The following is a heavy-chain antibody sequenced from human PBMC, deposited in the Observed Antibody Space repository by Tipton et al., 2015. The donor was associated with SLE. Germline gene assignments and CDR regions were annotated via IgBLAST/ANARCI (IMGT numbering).Heavy chain of an antibody. CDR2: IYYSGST. V-gene: IGHV4-30-4*08. Sequence: TLSLTCAVYGGSFSGYYWSWIRQPPGKGLEWIGYIYYSGSTYYNPSLKSRVTISVDTSKNQFSLKLSSVTAADTAVYYCARELVVPAGMDVWGQGTTVTVSS. D-gene: IGHD2-2*01. CDR1: GGSFSGYY. J-gene: IGHJ6*02. CDR3: ARELVVPAGMDV.